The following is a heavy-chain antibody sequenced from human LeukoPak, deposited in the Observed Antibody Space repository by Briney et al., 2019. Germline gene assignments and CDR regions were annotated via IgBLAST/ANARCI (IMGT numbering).Heavy chain of an antibody. CDR3: ARRGTWYEFDY. D-gene: IGHD1-14*01. CDR2: IYYSGST. V-gene: IGHV4-59*01. CDR1: GGYISSYY. J-gene: IGHJ4*02. Sequence: PSETLSLTCTVSGGYISSYYWSWIRQPPGKGLEWIGYIYYSGSTNYNPSLKSRVTISVDTSKNQFSLKLSSVTAADTAVYYCARRGTWYEFDYWGQGTLVTVSS.